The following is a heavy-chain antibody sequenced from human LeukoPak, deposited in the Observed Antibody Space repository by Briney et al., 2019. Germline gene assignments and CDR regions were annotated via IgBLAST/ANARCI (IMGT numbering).Heavy chain of an antibody. V-gene: IGHV4-39*07. CDR3: ARGAWAAAGIEGVDY. CDR2: IYYTGST. D-gene: IGHD6-13*01. CDR1: GGSISSSSYY. Sequence: SETLSLTCTVSGGSISSSSYYWGWIRQPPGKGLEWIGSIYYTGSTYYNPSLKSRVTISIDTSKNQFSLKLSSVTAADTAVYYCARGAWAAAGIEGVDYWGQGTLVTVSS. J-gene: IGHJ4*02.